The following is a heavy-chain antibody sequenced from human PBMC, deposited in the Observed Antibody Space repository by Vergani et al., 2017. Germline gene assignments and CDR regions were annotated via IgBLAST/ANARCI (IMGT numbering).Heavy chain of an antibody. CDR2: ISSSGSTI. CDR3: ARATSQRGYDFWSGYRPSGAFDI. D-gene: IGHD3-3*01. V-gene: IGHV3-48*03. CDR1: GFTFSSYE. Sequence: EVQLVESGGGLVQPGGSLRLSCAASGFTFSSYEMNWVRQAPGKGLEWVSYISSSGSTIYYADSVKGRFTISRDNAKNSLYLQMNSLRAEDTAVYYCARATSQRGYDFWSGYRPSGAFDIWGQGTMVTVSS. J-gene: IGHJ3*02.